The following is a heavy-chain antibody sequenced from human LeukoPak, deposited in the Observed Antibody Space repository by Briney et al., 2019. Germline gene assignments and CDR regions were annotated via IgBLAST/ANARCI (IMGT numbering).Heavy chain of an antibody. D-gene: IGHD3-16*02. V-gene: IGHV1-69*04. CDR1: GDDFSSYV. CDR2: IIRTLNVA. Sequence: SVKVSCKASGDDFSSYVLTWVRQAPGQGLEWMGRIIRTLNVANFAQKFRGRVSITADKSTNTAHLELSNLRSEDTAVYYCTREGVYSPDPTSYHRLPFDIWGKGTLVIVSS. J-gene: IGHJ3*02. CDR3: TREGVYSPDPTSYHRLPFDI.